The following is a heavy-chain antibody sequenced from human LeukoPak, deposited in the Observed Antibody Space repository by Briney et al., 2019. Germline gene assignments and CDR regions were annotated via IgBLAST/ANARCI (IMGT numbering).Heavy chain of an antibody. Sequence: GSLRLSCAASGFTFSDYYMSWIRQAPGKGLEWIGYIYYSGSTNYNPSLKSRVTISVDTSKNQFSLKLSSVTAADTAVYYCAGASMIQWGAFDIWGQGTMVTVSS. V-gene: IGHV4-59*08. D-gene: IGHD3-22*01. CDR2: IYYSGST. CDR1: GFTFSDYY. CDR3: AGASMIQWGAFDI. J-gene: IGHJ3*02.